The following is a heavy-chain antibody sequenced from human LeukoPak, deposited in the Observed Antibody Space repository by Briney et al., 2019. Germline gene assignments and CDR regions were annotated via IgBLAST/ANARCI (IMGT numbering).Heavy chain of an antibody. CDR3: VRDFRSADY. J-gene: IGHJ4*02. CDR2: ICPDGTDT. CDR1: GFTFSTYC. Sequence: GGSLRLSCAASGFTFSTYCMHWVRQAPGKGPMWVSRICPDGTDTNYADSVKARFIISRDNARNTVYLQMNSLRVEDTAVYYCVRDFRSADYWGQGTLVTVSS. V-gene: IGHV3-74*01.